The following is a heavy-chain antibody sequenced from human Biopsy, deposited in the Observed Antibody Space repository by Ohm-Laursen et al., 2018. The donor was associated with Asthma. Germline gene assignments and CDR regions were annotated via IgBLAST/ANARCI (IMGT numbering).Heavy chain of an antibody. CDR3: TRTTTVTTTYAMDV. CDR2: IYNDGRA. D-gene: IGHD4-17*01. J-gene: IGHJ6*02. Sequence: SLRLSCAASGFTFSSYMSWVRQAPGKGLEWVSVIYNDGRAYYADSVKGRFTVSRDNSKNTLFLQMNSLRAEDTAVYYCTRTTTVTTTYAMDVWGRGTTVTVSS. V-gene: IGHV3-53*01. CDR1: GFTFSSY.